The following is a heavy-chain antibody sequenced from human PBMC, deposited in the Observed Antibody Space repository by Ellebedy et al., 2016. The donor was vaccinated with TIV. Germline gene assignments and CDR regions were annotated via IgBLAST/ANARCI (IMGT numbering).Heavy chain of an antibody. Sequence: GGSLRLSCAASGLTFSRFWMIWVRQAPGKGLEWVANINQDGSAGYYVDSVKGRFTISRDNAKNSLYLQMNSLRAEDTAVYYCAAPVEGTSDLDYWGQGTLVTVSS. CDR3: AAPVEGTSDLDY. CDR2: INQDGSAG. J-gene: IGHJ4*02. D-gene: IGHD1-1*01. V-gene: IGHV3-7*01. CDR1: GLTFSRFW.